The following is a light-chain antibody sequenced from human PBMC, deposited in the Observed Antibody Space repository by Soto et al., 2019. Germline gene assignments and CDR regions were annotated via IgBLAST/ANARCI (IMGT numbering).Light chain of an antibody. J-gene: IGLJ2*01. CDR2: EGS. CDR3: FSDAGEAV. CDR1: SSDVGSYNL. V-gene: IGLV2-23*01. Sequence: QSALTQPASVSGSPGQSITISCTGTSSDVGSYNLVSWYQQHPGKAPKVMIYEGSKRPSGVSNRFSGSKSGSTASLTISGLQAEDEADYYFFSDAGEAVFGGGTKVTVL.